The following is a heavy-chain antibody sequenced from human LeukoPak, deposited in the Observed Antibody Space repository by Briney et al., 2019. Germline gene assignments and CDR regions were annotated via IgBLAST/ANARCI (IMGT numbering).Heavy chain of an antibody. Sequence: SGGSLRLSCAASGFTFSTYIMNWVRQAPGKGLEWVSSISGSSSYIYYADSMKGRFTISRDNAKNSLYLQMNSLRAEDTAVYYCARGVFGITGTGGVDYWGQGTLVTVSS. CDR2: ISGSSSYI. V-gene: IGHV3-21*01. CDR3: ARGVFGITGTGGVDY. J-gene: IGHJ4*02. D-gene: IGHD1-20*01. CDR1: GFTFSTYI.